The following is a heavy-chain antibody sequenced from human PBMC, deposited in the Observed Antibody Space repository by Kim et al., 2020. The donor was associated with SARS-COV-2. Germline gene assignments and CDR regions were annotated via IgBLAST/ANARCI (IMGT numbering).Heavy chain of an antibody. D-gene: IGHD6-13*01. J-gene: IGHJ4*02. V-gene: IGHV3-23*01. Sequence: YPDSVKGRFTVSIENSKNTLYLQLNSLRAEDTAVYYCVRRAGHTQYYFDFWGQGTLVTVSS. CDR3: VRRAGHTQYYFDF.